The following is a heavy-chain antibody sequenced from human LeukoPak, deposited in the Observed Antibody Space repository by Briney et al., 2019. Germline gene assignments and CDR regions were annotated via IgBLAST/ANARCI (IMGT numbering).Heavy chain of an antibody. D-gene: IGHD3-10*01. J-gene: IGHJ6*03. V-gene: IGHV3-7*01. CDR2: IKQDGSEK. CDR3: ARGWMDGVFYYYYMDV. CDR1: GFTFSSYW. Sequence: AGGSLRLSCAASGFTFSSYWMSWVRQAPGKGLEWVANIKQDGSEKYYVDSVKGRFTISRDNAKNSLYLQMNSLRAEDTAVYYCARGWMDGVFYYYYMDVWGKGTTVTVSS.